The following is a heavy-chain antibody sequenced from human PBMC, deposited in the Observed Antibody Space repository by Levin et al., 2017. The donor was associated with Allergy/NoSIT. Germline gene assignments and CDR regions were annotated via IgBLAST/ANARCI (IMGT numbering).Heavy chain of an antibody. CDR3: ARLGRQWTD. Sequence: GESLKISCKASGYTFTSYDINWVRQATGQGLEWMGWMNPNSGNTGYAQKFQGRVTMTRNTSISTAYMELSSLRSEDTAVYYCARLGRQWTDWGQGTLVTVSS. CDR1: GYTFTSYD. CDR2: MNPNSGNT. J-gene: IGHJ4*02. V-gene: IGHV1-8*01. D-gene: IGHD3/OR15-3a*01.